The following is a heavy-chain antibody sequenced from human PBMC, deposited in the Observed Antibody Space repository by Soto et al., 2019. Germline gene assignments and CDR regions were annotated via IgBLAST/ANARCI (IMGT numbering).Heavy chain of an antibody. CDR3: ARGAFCGGAPGCRDMDV. CDR2: ISAYNGNT. J-gene: IGHJ6*02. CDR1: GYNFISHS. V-gene: IGHV1-18*01. Sequence: QIQLVQSGGEVKKPGASVKVSCKSSGYNFISHSITWVRQAPGQGLEWMARISAYNGNTNYAQKLQGRVTMTTDTSKTAAYMEVRSLRSDDTAVYYCARGAFCGGAPGCRDMDVWGQGTTVTVSS. D-gene: IGHD2-21*01.